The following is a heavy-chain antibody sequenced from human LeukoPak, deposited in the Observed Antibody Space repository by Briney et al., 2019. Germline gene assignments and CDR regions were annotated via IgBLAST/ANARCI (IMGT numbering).Heavy chain of an antibody. CDR2: ISAYNGNT. Sequence: GASVKVSCKASGYTFTSYGISWVRRAPGQGLEWMGWISAYNGNTNYVQKFQGRVTMTTDTSTNTAYMALRGLTSEDTAVYYCARRRLKGNYQFDYWGQGTPVTVSS. V-gene: IGHV1-18*01. CDR3: ARRRLKGNYQFDY. J-gene: IGHJ4*02. CDR1: GYTFTSYG. D-gene: IGHD1-7*01.